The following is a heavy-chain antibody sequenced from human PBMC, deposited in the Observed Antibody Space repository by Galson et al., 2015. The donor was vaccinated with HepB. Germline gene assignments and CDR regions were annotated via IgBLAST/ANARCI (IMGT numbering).Heavy chain of an antibody. V-gene: IGHV3-48*01. CDR2: ISSTSSGK. CDR3: AGESVLGAGPCLYYMDV. J-gene: IGHJ6*03. D-gene: IGHD6-25*01. Sequence: SLRLSCAASGFSFSTYSMNWVRQAPGQGLEWVSYISSTSSGKYYADSVRGRFTISRDNAKNSLFLQMDSLRAEDTAVYFCAGESVLGAGPCLYYMDVWGKGSTVTVSS. CDR1: GFSFSTYS.